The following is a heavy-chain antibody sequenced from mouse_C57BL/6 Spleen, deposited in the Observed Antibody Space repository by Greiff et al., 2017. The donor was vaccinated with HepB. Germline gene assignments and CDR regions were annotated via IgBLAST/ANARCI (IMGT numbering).Heavy chain of an antibody. CDR2: ISSGSSTI. CDR1: GFTFSDYG. V-gene: IGHV5-17*01. D-gene: IGHD2-4*01. J-gene: IGHJ3*01. Sequence: VQLQQSGGGLVKPGGSLKLSCAASGFTFSDYGMHWVRQAPEKGLEWVAYISSGSSTIYYADTVKGRFTISRDNAKNTLFLQMTSLRSEDTAMYYCARSLYYDYTAWFAYWGQGTLVTVSA. CDR3: ARSLYYDYTAWFAY.